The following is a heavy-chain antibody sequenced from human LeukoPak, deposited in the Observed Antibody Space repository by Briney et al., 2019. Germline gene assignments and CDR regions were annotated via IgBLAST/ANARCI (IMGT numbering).Heavy chain of an antibody. Sequence: GGSLRLSCAASGFTFSSYGMHWVRQAPGKGLEWVAFIRYDGSNKYYADSVKGRFTISRDNPKNSVYLQMNSLRAEDTAMYYCVRDGVVGATARTYYFDYWGQGALVTVSS. CDR2: IRYDGSNK. D-gene: IGHD1-26*01. V-gene: IGHV3-30*02. CDR1: GFTFSSYG. CDR3: VRDGVVGATARTYYFDY. J-gene: IGHJ4*02.